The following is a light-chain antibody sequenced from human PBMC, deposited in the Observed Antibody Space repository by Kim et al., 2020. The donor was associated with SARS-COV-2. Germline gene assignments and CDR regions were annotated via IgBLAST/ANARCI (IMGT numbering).Light chain of an antibody. Sequence: DIVMTQSPLSLPVTPGEPASISCRSSQSLLHSNGYNYLDWYLQKPGQSPQLLIYLGSNRASGVSDRFSGSGSGTDFTLKISRVEAEDVGVYYCMQALQTPLTFGGGTKLEI. V-gene: IGKV2-28*01. J-gene: IGKJ4*01. CDR3: MQALQTPLT. CDR1: QSLLHSNGYNY. CDR2: LGS.